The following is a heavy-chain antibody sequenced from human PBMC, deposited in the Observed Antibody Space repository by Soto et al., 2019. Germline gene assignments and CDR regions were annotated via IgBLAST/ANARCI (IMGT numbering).Heavy chain of an antibody. Sequence: QVQLVQSGAEVKKPGSSVKVSCKASGGTFSSYAISWVRQAPGQGREWMGGIIPIFGTANYAQKFQGRVTITADESTSTAYMELSSLRSEDTAVYYCARSHYYDSSGYSGYFDYWGQGTLVTVSS. CDR3: ARSHYYDSSGYSGYFDY. CDR1: GGTFSSYA. D-gene: IGHD3-22*01. CDR2: IIPIFGTA. V-gene: IGHV1-69*01. J-gene: IGHJ4*02.